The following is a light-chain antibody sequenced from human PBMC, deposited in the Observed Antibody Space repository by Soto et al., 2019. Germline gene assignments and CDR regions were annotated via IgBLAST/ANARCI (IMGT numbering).Light chain of an antibody. CDR3: QKHDGVPL. V-gene: IGKV1-6*01. Sequence: AIQLTQSPSSLSASVGDRVTITCRASQGIRSALGWYQQKPGKVPKLLIYAASTLQSGVPSRFSGSGFGTDFTLTISSLQPEDFATYYCQKHDGVPLFGPGTKVEIK. CDR1: QGIRSA. J-gene: IGKJ3*01. CDR2: AAS.